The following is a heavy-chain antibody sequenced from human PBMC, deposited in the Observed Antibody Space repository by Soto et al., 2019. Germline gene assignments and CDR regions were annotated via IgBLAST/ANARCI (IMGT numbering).Heavy chain of an antibody. J-gene: IGHJ4*02. Sequence: SETLSLTCTVSGGSVSNSNYYWGWIRQSPGRGLEWIGSVYYRGRSYSKSSVKSRVTISVDTSKNQFSLNLNSVTASDTAVYFCVSQRTSVLTQAYFDYWGPGALVTVSS. CDR3: VSQRTSVLTQAYFDY. CDR1: GGSVSNSNYY. V-gene: IGHV4-39*01. D-gene: IGHD2-8*01. CDR2: VYYRGRS.